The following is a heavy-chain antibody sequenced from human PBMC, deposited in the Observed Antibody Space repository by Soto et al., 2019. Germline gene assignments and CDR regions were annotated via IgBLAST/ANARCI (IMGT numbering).Heavy chain of an antibody. CDR1: GGTFSSYA. CDR3: ASPLDKDSSPEPRAYYYYGMDV. J-gene: IGHJ6*02. Sequence: QVQLVQSGAEVKKPGSSVKVSCKASGGTFSSYAISWVRQAPGQGLEWMGGIIPIFGTANYAQKFQGRVTITADESTSTAYMELSSLRSEYTAVYYCASPLDKDSSPEPRAYYYYGMDVWGQGTTVTVSS. CDR2: IIPIFGTA. V-gene: IGHV1-69*01. D-gene: IGHD3-22*01.